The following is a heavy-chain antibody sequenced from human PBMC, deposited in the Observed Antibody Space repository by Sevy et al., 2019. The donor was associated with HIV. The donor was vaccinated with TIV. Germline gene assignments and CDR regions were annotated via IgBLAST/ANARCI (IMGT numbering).Heavy chain of an antibody. CDR1: GYTFTSYG. CDR2: ISAYNGNT. CDR3: ARAITMVRGVIIISDLFDY. J-gene: IGHJ4*02. V-gene: IGHV1-18*01. Sequence: ASVKVSCKASGYTFTSYGISWVRQAPGQGLEWMGWISAYNGNTNYAQKLQGSVTMTTDTSTSTAYMELRSLRSDDTAVYYCARAITMVRGVIIISDLFDYWGQGTLVTVSS. D-gene: IGHD3-10*01.